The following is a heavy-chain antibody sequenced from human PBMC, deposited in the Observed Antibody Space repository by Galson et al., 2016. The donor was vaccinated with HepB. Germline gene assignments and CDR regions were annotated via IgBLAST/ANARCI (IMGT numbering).Heavy chain of an antibody. V-gene: IGHV3-66*01. D-gene: IGHD3-10*01. CDR2: IYNGGST. Sequence: SLRLSCAASGFTVSNNYMRWVRQAPGKGLEWVSLIYNGGSTYYADSVKGRFTISRDSSKNTLYLQMNSLRAEDTAVYYCAKERGSRLTMVRGVLDPFDIWGQGTLVTVSS. J-gene: IGHJ3*02. CDR3: AKERGSRLTMVRGVLDPFDI. CDR1: GFTVSNNY.